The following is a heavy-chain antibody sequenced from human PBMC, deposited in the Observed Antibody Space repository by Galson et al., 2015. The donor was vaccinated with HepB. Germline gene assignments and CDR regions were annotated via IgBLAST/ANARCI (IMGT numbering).Heavy chain of an antibody. CDR1: GYSFTSYW. Sequence: QSGAEVKKPGESLKISCEGSGYSFTSYWIGWVRQMPGKGLEWMGIIYPGDSDTRYSPSFQGQVTISVDKSISTAYLQWSSLRASDTAMYYCARTYTPHHYDSSGYYLSVSGFDYWGQGTLVTVSS. CDR2: IYPGDSDT. D-gene: IGHD3-22*01. V-gene: IGHV5-51*01. J-gene: IGHJ4*02. CDR3: ARTYTPHHYDSSGYYLSVSGFDY.